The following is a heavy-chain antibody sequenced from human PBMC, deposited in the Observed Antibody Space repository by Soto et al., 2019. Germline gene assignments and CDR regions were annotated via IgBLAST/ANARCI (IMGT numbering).Heavy chain of an antibody. J-gene: IGHJ5*02. CDR3: ARRYCSSTSCYNWFDP. Sequence: LSLTCTVSGGSISSYYWSWIRQPPGKGLEWIGYIYYSGSTNYNPSLKSRVTISVDTSKNQFSLKLSSVTAADTAVYYCARRYCSSTSCYNWFDPWGQGTLVTVSS. CDR1: GGSISSYY. CDR2: IYYSGST. D-gene: IGHD2-2*01. V-gene: IGHV4-59*08.